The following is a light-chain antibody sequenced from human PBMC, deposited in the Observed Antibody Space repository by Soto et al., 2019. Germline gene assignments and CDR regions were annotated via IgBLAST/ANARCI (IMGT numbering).Light chain of an antibody. V-gene: IGKV2-28*01. CDR2: LAS. J-gene: IGKJ5*01. CDR3: MQARQSPIT. Sequence: DIVMTQSPLSLPITPGEPASISCRSSQSLLHSSGYNYLSWYLQKPGQSPQLLIYLASNRDSGVPDRFSGSASGTDFTLKISRVEAEDVGVYYCMQARQSPITFGQGTRLEIK. CDR1: QSLLHSSGYNY.